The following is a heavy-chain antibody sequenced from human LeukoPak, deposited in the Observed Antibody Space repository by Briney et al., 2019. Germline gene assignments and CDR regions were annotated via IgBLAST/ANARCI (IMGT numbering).Heavy chain of an antibody. CDR1: GGSISSGGYS. CDR3: ARGGSRLTTAGDLDY. D-gene: IGHD3-16*01. V-gene: IGHV4-30-2*01. CDR2: IYHSGST. Sequence: SQTLSLTCAVSGGSISSGGYSWSWIRQPPGKGLEWIGYIYHSGSTYYNPSLKSRVTISVDTSRNQFSLKLSSVTAADTAVYYCARGGSRLTTAGDLDYWGQGTLVTVSS. J-gene: IGHJ4*02.